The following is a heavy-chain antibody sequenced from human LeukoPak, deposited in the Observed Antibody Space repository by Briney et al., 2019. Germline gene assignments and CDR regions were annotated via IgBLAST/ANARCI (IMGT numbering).Heavy chain of an antibody. CDR3: ARDRSSSSGRYYYYYMDV. CDR1: GGSFSGYY. Sequence: SETLSLTCAVYGGSFSGYYWSWIRQPPGKGLEWIGEINHSGSTYYNPSLKSRVTISVDTSKNQFSLKLSSVTAADTAVYYCARDRSSSSGRYYYYYMDVWGKGTTVTVSS. D-gene: IGHD6-6*01. J-gene: IGHJ6*03. CDR2: INHSGST. V-gene: IGHV4-34*01.